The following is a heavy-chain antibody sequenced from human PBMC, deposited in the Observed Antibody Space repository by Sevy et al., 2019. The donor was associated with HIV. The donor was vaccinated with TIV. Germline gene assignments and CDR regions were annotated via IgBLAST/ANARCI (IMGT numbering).Heavy chain of an antibody. CDR3: ARGGGWWGSEDAFHI. Sequence: ASVKVSCRTSGYTFTGYYIHWVRQAPGQGLEWMGWINPNRGGTNYAQKFQGRVTMTTDTSISTAYMELSKLRADDMAVYYCARGGGWWGSEDAFHIWGQGTMVTVSS. CDR1: GYTFTGYY. J-gene: IGHJ3*02. CDR2: INPNRGGT. V-gene: IGHV1-2*02. D-gene: IGHD2-15*01.